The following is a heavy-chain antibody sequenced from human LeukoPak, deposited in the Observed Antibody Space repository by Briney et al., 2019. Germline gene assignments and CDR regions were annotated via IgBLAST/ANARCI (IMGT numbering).Heavy chain of an antibody. D-gene: IGHD6-19*01. CDR3: ARPYSSGARVDY. CDR2: IYDSGST. V-gene: IGHV4-39*01. CDR1: GGSIGSSSYY. Sequence: AETLSLTCTASGGSIGSSSYYWGWIRQPPGKGLEGIGGIYDSGSTYDNPSLERRGTISVDTSKNQFSLKLSSVTAADTAVYYCARPYSSGARVDYWGQGTLVTVSS. J-gene: IGHJ4*02.